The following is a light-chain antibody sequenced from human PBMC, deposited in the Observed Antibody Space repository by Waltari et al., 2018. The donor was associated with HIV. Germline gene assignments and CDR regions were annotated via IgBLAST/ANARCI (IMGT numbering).Light chain of an antibody. Sequence: QSALTQPPSVSGSLGQSVTISCTGTSSDIGAYNRLSWYQQSPGTAPKLRIYEVTHRPSGVPGRFAGSKSGNTASLTISGLQADDEADYYCSSYTTSSTWVFGGGTKLTVL. CDR2: EVT. J-gene: IGLJ3*02. V-gene: IGLV2-18*02. CDR1: SSDIGAYNR. CDR3: SSYTTSSTWV.